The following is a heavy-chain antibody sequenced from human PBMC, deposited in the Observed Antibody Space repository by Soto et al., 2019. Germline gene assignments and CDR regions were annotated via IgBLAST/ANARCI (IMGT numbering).Heavy chain of an antibody. CDR2: IYYSGTT. D-gene: IGHD6-6*01. CDR3: ARVGYSSSPVDY. CDR1: GGSISSGGYY. J-gene: IGHJ4*02. Sequence: SETLSLTCTVSGGSISSGGYYWSWIRQHPGKGLEWIGYIYYSGTTYHNPSLKSRVTISVDTSKNQFSLKLSSVTAADTAVYYCARVGYSSSPVDYWGQGTLVTVSS. V-gene: IGHV4-31*02.